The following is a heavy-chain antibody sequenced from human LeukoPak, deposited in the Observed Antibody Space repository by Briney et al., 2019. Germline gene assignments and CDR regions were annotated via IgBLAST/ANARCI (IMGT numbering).Heavy chain of an antibody. CDR3: ARDVNYAFDY. D-gene: IGHD3-16*01. CDR1: GYSLTRNG. V-gene: IGHV1-18*01. Sequence: SVKVSCKPSGYSLTRNGISWVRQAPGHPLEWMAWISANSGNTNYAQNFQDRVTLTTDTSTSTAYMELRSLRSDDTAVYYCARDVNYAFDYWGQGTLVTVSS. J-gene: IGHJ4*02. CDR2: ISANSGNT.